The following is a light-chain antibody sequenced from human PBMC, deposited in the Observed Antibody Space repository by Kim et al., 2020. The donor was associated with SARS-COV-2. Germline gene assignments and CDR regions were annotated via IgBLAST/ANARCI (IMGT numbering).Light chain of an antibody. Sequence: QSVTISCTGTSTDVGYYNYVSWYQQHPGKAPKLMIYDVTKRPSGVPDRFSGSKSGNTASLTVSGLQAEDEADYYCSSYAGSKNYVFGTGTKVTVL. CDR3: SSYAGSKNYV. CDR2: DVT. J-gene: IGLJ1*01. V-gene: IGLV2-8*01. CDR1: STDVGYYNY.